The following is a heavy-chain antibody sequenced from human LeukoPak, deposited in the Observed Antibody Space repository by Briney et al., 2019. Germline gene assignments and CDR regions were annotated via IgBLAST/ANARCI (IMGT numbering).Heavy chain of an antibody. CDR1: GGTFSSYA. CDR2: IIPIFGTA. D-gene: IGHD1-7*01. CDR3: ASQAPWNYGAFDI. J-gene: IGHJ3*02. V-gene: IGHV1-69*13. Sequence: GASVKVSCKASGGTFSSYAISWVRQAPGQGLEWMGGIIPIFGTANYTQKFQGRVTTTADESTSTAYMELSSLRSEDTAVYCCASQAPWNYGAFDIWGQGTMVTVSS.